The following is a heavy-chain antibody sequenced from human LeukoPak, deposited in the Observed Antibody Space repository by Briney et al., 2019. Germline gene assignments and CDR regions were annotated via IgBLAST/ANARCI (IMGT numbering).Heavy chain of an antibody. D-gene: IGHD3-3*01. CDR2: ISSSGSTI. CDR3: AKPALYYDFWSGYGAFDI. CDR1: GFTFSSYE. Sequence: GGSLRLSCAASGFTFSSYEMNWVRQAPGKGLEWVSYISSSGSTIYYADSVKGRFTISRDNSKNTLYLQMNSLRAEDTAVYYCAKPALYYDFWSGYGAFDIWGQGTMVTVSS. J-gene: IGHJ3*02. V-gene: IGHV3-48*03.